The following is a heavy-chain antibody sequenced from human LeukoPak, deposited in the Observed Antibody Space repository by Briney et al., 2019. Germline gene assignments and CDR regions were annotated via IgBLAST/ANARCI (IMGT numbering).Heavy chain of an antibody. D-gene: IGHD4-17*01. CDR2: INSDGSST. CDR3: ARVDDYGDSHFDY. CDR1: GFTFSSYW. J-gene: IGHJ4*02. V-gene: IGHV3-74*01. Sequence: GGSLRLSCAASGFTFSSYWMHWVRQAPGEGLVWVSRINSDGSSTSYADSVKGRFTISRDNAKNTLYLQMNSLRAEDTAVYYCARVDDYGDSHFDYWGQGTLVTVSS.